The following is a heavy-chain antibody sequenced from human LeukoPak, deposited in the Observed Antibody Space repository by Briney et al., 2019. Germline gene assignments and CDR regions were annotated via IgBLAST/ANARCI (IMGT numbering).Heavy chain of an antibody. CDR2: IYYSGSS. CDR1: GGSVSSGDYY. J-gene: IGHJ4*02. D-gene: IGHD7-27*01. V-gene: IGHV4-30-4*01. CDR3: ARGGSAPWG. Sequence: SETLSLTCTVSGGSVSSGDYYWNWIRQPPGMGLEWIGYIYYSGSSYYSPSLKSRVTISIDTSKNQFSLKLSSVTAADTAVYYCARGGSAPWGWGQGTLVTVSS.